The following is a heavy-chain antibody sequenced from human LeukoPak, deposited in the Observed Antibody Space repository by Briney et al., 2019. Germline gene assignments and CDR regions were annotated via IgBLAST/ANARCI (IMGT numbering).Heavy chain of an antibody. J-gene: IGHJ4*02. D-gene: IGHD3-10*01. CDR2: IRCDGSNK. CDR3: AKESMWFGESNPFDY. Sequence: GGSLRLSCAASGFTFTSFGMHWVRQAPGKGLEWVAFIRCDGSNKYYADSVKGRFTISRDNSKNTLYVQMNSLRAEDTAVYYCAKESMWFGESNPFDYWGQGTLVTVSS. CDR1: GFTFTSFG. V-gene: IGHV3-30*02.